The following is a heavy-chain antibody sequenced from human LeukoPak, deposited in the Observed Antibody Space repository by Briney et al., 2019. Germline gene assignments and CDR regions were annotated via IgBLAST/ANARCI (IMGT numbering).Heavy chain of an antibody. Sequence: SETLSLTCTVSGGSISSYYWSWIRQPPGKGLEWIGEINHSGSTNYNPSLKSRVTISVDTSKNQFSLKLSSVTAADTAVYYCARAGAAHRDYYYMDVWGKGTTVTVSS. CDR3: ARAGAAHRDYYYMDV. CDR2: INHSGST. V-gene: IGHV4-34*01. J-gene: IGHJ6*03. CDR1: GGSISSYY. D-gene: IGHD2-15*01.